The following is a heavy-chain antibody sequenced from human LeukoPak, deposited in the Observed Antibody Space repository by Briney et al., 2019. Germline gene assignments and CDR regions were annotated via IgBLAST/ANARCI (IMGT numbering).Heavy chain of an antibody. Sequence: SETLSLTCTVSGGSISSYYWNWIRQPPGKRLEWIGYFYNSGSTNYNPSLKGRVTISVDKSKNQFSLKLTSVTAADTAVYYCAGLYIYYYASGSSYWFDPWGRGTLVTVSS. J-gene: IGHJ5*02. CDR1: GGSISSYY. V-gene: IGHV4-59*12. CDR2: FYNSGST. D-gene: IGHD3-10*01. CDR3: AGLYIYYYASGSSYWFDP.